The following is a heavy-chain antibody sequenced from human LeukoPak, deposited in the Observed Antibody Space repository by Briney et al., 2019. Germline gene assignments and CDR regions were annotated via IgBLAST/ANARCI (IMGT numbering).Heavy chain of an antibody. V-gene: IGHV3-21*01. CDR1: GFTFSSYA. CDR3: ARVGMTTVVTPPWYFDL. CDR2: ISSSSSYI. Sequence: GGSLRLSCAASGFTFSSYAMSWVRQAPGKGLEWVSSISSSSSYIYYADSVKGRFTISRDNAKNSLYLQMNSLRAEDTAVYYCARVGMTTVVTPPWYFDLWGRGTLVTVSS. D-gene: IGHD4-23*01. J-gene: IGHJ2*01.